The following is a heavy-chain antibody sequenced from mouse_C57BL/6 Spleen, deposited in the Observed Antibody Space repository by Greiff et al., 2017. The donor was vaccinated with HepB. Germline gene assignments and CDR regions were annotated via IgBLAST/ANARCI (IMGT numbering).Heavy chain of an antibody. J-gene: IGHJ2*01. V-gene: IGHV7-3*01. CDR3: ARYRTGTEGDFDY. CDR1: GFTFTDYY. CDR2: IRNKANGYTT. Sequence: EVQVVESGGGLVQPGGSLSLSCAASGFTFTDYYMSWVRQPPGKALEWLGFIRNKANGYTTEYSASVKGRFTISRDNSQSILYLQMNALRAEDSATYYCARYRTGTEGDFDYWGQGTTLTVSS. D-gene: IGHD4-1*01.